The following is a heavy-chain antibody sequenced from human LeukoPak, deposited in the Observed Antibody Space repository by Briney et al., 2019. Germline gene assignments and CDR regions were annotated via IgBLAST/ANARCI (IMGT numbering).Heavy chain of an antibody. CDR2: IYSSGST. Sequence: SETLSLTCAVSGGTISRYYWSWIRQSPGKGLEWIGYIYSSGSTNSSPSLKSRVSISVDTPKNQSSLNVGSVTAADTAVYYCARHESAVGALFHWGQGILVTVSS. V-gene: IGHV4-59*08. J-gene: IGHJ4*02. CDR1: GGTISRYY. D-gene: IGHD1-26*01. CDR3: ARHESAVGALFH.